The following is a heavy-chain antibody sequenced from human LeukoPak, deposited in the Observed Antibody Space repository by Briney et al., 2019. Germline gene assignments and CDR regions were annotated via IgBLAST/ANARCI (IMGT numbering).Heavy chain of an antibody. CDR3: ARDREYYDFWSVGDAFDI. J-gene: IGHJ3*02. CDR1: GSTFSSYS. D-gene: IGHD3-3*01. Sequence: PGGSLRLSCAASGSTFSSYSMNWVRQAPGKGLEWVSSISSSSSYIYYADSVKGRFTISRGNAKNSLYLQMNSLRAEDTAVYYCARDREYYDFWSVGDAFDIWGQGTMVTVSS. CDR2: ISSSSSYI. V-gene: IGHV3-21*01.